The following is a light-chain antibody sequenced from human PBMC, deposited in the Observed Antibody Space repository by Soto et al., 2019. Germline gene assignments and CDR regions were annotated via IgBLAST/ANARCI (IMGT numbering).Light chain of an antibody. J-gene: IGKJ1*01. V-gene: IGKV3-20*01. CDR3: QQYGSSPQT. CDR2: GAS. CDR1: QSVSSDS. Sequence: EIVLSQSPGTLSLSPGERVTVSCRASQSVSSDSLAWYQHKLGQAPRLLIYGASTRATGIPDRFSGSGSGTDFTLTISRLEPEDFAVFYCQQYGSSPQTFGQGTKVAIK.